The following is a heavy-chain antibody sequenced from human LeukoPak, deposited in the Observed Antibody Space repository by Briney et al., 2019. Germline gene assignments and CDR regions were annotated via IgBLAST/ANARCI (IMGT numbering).Heavy chain of an antibody. CDR3: ARDYLMVTMIVVVPLNFQH. CDR2: ISYDGSNK. V-gene: IGHV3-30-3*01. CDR1: GFTFSSYA. J-gene: IGHJ1*01. D-gene: IGHD3-22*01. Sequence: QTGGSLRLSCAASGFTFSSYATHWVRQAPGKGLEWVAVISYDGSNKYYADSVKGRFTISRDNSKNTLYLQMNSLRAEDTAVYYCARDYLMVTMIVVVPLNFQHWGQGTLVTVSS.